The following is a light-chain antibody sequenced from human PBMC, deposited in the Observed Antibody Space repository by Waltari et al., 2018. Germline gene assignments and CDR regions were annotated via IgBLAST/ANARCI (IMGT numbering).Light chain of an antibody. J-gene: IGLJ3*02. CDR2: DKD. CDR1: SSDIGDNY. Sequence: QSVLTQPPSVSAAPGQRVTISCSGSSSDIGDNYVSWYQQLPGTAPKLPVYDKDNRPSEIPYRFSASKSGTSATLAITGLQTGDEADYYCATWDSSLRAEVFGGGTKLTVL. CDR3: ATWDSSLRAEV. V-gene: IGLV1-51*01.